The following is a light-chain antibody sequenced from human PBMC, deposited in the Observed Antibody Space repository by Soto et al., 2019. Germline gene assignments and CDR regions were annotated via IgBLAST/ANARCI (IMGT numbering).Light chain of an antibody. J-gene: IGKJ1*01. Sequence: DIQMTQSPSTLSGSVGDRVTITFRASQTISSWLAWYQQKPGKAPKLLIYKASTLKSGVPSRFSGSGCGTEFTLTISSLQPDDFATYYCQHYNSYSEAFGQGTKVDSK. CDR3: QHYNSYSEA. CDR2: KAS. CDR1: QTISSW. V-gene: IGKV1-5*03.